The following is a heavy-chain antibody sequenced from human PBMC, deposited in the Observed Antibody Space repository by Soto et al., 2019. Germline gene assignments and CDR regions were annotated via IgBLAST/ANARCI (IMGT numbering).Heavy chain of an antibody. D-gene: IGHD6-13*01. V-gene: IGHV3-30-3*01. CDR1: GFTFSSYA. Sequence: VGSLRLSCAASGFTFSSYAMHWVRQAPGKGLEWVAVISYDGSNKYYADSVKGRFTISRDNSKNTLYLQMNSLRAEDTAVYYCARDGGYSSSNGMDVWGQGTTVTVSS. CDR2: ISYDGSNK. CDR3: ARDGGYSSSNGMDV. J-gene: IGHJ6*02.